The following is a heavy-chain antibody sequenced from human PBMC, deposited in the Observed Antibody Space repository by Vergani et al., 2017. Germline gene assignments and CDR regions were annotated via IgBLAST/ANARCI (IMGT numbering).Heavy chain of an antibody. J-gene: IGHJ5*02. Sequence: QVQLVQSGAEVKKPGSSVKVSCKASGGTFSSYAISWVRQAPGQGLEWMGRIIPILGIANYAQKFQGRVTITADKSTSTAYMELSSLRSEDTAVYYCAGDVRVAGLLVYEEGVAWFEPGGERRVVTVYS. CDR3: AGDVRVAGLLVYEEGVAWFEP. CDR2: IIPILGIA. V-gene: IGHV1-69*04. D-gene: IGHD2-8*01. CDR1: GGTFSSYA.